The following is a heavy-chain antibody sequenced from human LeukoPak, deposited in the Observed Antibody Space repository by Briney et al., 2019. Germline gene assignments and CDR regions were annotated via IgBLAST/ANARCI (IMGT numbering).Heavy chain of an antibody. V-gene: IGHV4-39*07. CDR1: GGSISSNNYY. J-gene: IGHJ4*02. CDR3: ARVTGYMIEDYFDY. D-gene: IGHD3-22*01. CDR2: IYYSGST. Sequence: SETLSLTCTVSGGSISSNNYYWGWIRQPPGKGLEWIGSIYYSGSTYYNPSLKSRVTISVDTSKNQFSLKLSSVTAADTAVYYCARVTGYMIEDYFDYWGQGTLVTVSS.